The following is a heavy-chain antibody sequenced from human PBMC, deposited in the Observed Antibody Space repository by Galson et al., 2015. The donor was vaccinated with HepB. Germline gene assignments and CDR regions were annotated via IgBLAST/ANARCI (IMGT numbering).Heavy chain of an antibody. Sequence: SLRLSCAASGFTFSSYAMHWVRQAPGKGLEWVAVISYDGSNKYYADSVKGRFTISRDNSKNTLYLQMNSLRAEDTAVYYCARDQHDILTNFDYWGQGTLVTVSS. D-gene: IGHD3-9*01. V-gene: IGHV3-30-3*01. CDR1: GFTFSSYA. CDR2: ISYDGSNK. J-gene: IGHJ4*02. CDR3: ARDQHDILTNFDY.